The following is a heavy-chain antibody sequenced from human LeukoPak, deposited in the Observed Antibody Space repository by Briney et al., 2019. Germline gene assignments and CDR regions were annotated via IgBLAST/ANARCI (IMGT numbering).Heavy chain of an antibody. D-gene: IGHD6-13*01. CDR2: INPNSGGT. J-gene: IGHJ4*02. CDR3: ARDPRIAAAGGFDY. Sequence: ASVKVSCKASGYTFTGYYMHWVRQAPGQGLEWMGWINPNSGGTNYAQKFQGRVTMTRDTSISTAYMELSRLRSDDTAVYYRARDPRIAAAGGFDYWGQGTLVTVSS. CDR1: GYTFTGYY. V-gene: IGHV1-2*02.